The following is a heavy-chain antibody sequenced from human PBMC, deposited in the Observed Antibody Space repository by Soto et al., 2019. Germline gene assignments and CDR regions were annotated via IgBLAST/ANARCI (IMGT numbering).Heavy chain of an antibody. CDR1: GGSISSYY. V-gene: IGHV4-59*01. J-gene: IGHJ6*02. CDR3: ARAKPYYYDSSGYPGGGMDV. D-gene: IGHD3-22*01. CDR2: IYYSGST. Sequence: TSETLSLTCTVSGGSISSYYWSWIRQPPGKGLEWIGYIYYSGSTNYNPSLKSRVTISVDTSKNQFSLKLSSVTAADTAVYYCARAKPYYYDSSGYPGGGMDVWGQGTTVTVSS.